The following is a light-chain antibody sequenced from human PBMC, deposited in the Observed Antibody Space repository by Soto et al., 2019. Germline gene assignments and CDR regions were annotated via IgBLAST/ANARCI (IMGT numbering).Light chain of an antibody. V-gene: IGLV1-36*01. J-gene: IGLJ3*02. CDR3: QSWGGGVHWV. Sequence: QSVLTQSPSVSGAPRQSVNISCSGNNSNIGSNAVHWYQQLPGKAPKLLMYYNDMLPSGVSDRFSGSKSGTSASLAISGLQSEDEGDYYCQSWGGGVHWVFGGGTKLTVL. CDR1: NSNIGSNA. CDR2: YND.